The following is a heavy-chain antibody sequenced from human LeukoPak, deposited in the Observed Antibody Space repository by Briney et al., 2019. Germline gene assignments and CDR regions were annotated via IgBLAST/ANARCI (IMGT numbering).Heavy chain of an antibody. V-gene: IGHV3-7*01. CDR3: AGGGRIAAAGN. Sequence: GGSLRLSCAASGFTFSSYWMSWVRQAPGKGLEWVANIKQDGSEKYYVDSVKGRFTISRDNAKNSLYLQMNSLRAEDTAVYCCAGGGRIAAAGNWGQGTLVTVSS. CDR1: GFTFSSYW. J-gene: IGHJ4*02. D-gene: IGHD6-13*01. CDR2: IKQDGSEK.